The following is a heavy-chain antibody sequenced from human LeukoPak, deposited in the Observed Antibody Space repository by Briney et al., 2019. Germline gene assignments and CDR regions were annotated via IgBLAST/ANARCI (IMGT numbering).Heavy chain of an antibody. CDR3: ARCHFTTRALGY. V-gene: IGHV1-8*01. J-gene: IGHJ4*02. CDR1: GYTFTSYD. CDR2: MNPNSGNT. Sequence: ASVKVSCKASGYTFTSYDINWVRQATGQGLEWMGWMNPNSGNTGYAQKFQGRVTMTRNTSISTAYMELSSLRSEDTAVYYCARCHFTTRALGYWGQGTLVTVSS. D-gene: IGHD3-22*01.